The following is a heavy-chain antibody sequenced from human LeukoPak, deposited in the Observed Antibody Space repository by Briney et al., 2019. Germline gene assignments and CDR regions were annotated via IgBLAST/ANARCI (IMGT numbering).Heavy chain of an antibody. Sequence: SETLSLTCTVSGGSISGYYWVWIRQPPGKGLEWIGYIYYSGSTNYNPSLKSRVTISVDTSKNQFSLKLSSVTAADTAVYYCARHAGRADYYDSSGYHDWFDPWGQGTLVTVSS. V-gene: IGHV4-59*08. CDR2: IYYSGST. J-gene: IGHJ5*02. CDR1: GGSISGYY. D-gene: IGHD3-22*01. CDR3: ARHAGRADYYDSSGYHDWFDP.